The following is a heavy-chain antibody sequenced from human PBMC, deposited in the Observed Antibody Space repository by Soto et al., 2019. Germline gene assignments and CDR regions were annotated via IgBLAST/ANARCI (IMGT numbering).Heavy chain of an antibody. CDR2: TYCGSKWFT. Sequence: PSQTLSLTCAISGDSVSSYSAAWSWIRQSPSRGLEWPGRTYCGSKWFTDYAVSVESRITINSDTSKNQISLQLKSVTPEDTAVYYCARGWLRAWFDPWGQGTLVTVSS. CDR3: ARGWLRAWFDP. D-gene: IGHD6-19*01. V-gene: IGHV6-1*01. J-gene: IGHJ5*02. CDR1: GDSVSSYSAA.